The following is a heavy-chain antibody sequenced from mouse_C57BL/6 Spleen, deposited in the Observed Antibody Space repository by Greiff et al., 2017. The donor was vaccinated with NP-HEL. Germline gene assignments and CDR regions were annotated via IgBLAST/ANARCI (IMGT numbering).Heavy chain of an antibody. V-gene: IGHV1-52*01. CDR3: ARGVPYYYGSLYYFDY. CDR2: IDPSDSET. CDR1: GYTFTSYW. J-gene: IGHJ2*01. D-gene: IGHD1-1*01. Sequence: QVQLQQPGAELVRPGSSLHLSCTASGYTFTSYWMHWVKQRPIQGLEWIGNIDPSDSETHYNQKFKDKATLTVDKSSSTAYMQLSSLTSEDSAVYYCARGVPYYYGSLYYFDYWGQGTTLTVSS.